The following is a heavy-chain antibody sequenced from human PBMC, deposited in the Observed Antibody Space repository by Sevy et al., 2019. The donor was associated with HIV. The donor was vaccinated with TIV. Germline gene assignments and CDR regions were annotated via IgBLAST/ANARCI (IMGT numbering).Heavy chain of an antibody. CDR3: ARGVGLDC. Sequence: WSLRLSCAASGFTFSPYWMTWVRQAPGKGLEWVANIRPDGSDKYYVDSVKGRFTISRDNAKNSLYLQMNSLRADDTAMYYCARGVGLDCWGQGALVTVSS. CDR1: GFTFSPYW. J-gene: IGHJ4*02. V-gene: IGHV3-7*01. D-gene: IGHD1-26*01. CDR2: IRPDGSDK.